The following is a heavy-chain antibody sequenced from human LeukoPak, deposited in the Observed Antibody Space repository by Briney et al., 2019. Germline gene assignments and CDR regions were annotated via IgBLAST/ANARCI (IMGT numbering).Heavy chain of an antibody. D-gene: IGHD6-19*01. J-gene: IGHJ4*02. Sequence: ASVKVSCKASGYTFTSYAMHWVRQAPGQRLEWMGWINAGNGNTKYSQKFQGRVTITRDTSASTAYMELSSLRSEDTAVYYCARSYIAVAGQFDYWGQGTLVTVSS. CDR2: INAGNGNT. CDR3: ARSYIAVAGQFDY. V-gene: IGHV1-3*01. CDR1: GYTFTSYA.